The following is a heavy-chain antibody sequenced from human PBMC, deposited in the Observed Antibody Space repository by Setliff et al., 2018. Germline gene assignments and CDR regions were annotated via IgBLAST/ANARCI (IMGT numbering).Heavy chain of an antibody. CDR3: ARALGYCSRTSCYADAFDI. D-gene: IGHD2-2*01. CDR1: GYSISSGYY. J-gene: IGHJ3*02. V-gene: IGHV4-38-2*01. Sequence: SETLSLTCAVSGYSISSGYYWGWIRQPPGKGLEWIGSISNSGGTYYNPSLKSRVTISVDTSKNQFSLKLNYVTAADTAVYYCARALGYCSRTSCYADAFDIWGQGTMVT. CDR2: ISNSGGT.